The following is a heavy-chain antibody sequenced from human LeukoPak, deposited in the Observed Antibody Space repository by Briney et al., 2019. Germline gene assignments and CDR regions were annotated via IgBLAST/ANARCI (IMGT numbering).Heavy chain of an antibody. CDR2: IFYNGKT. J-gene: IGHJ4*02. V-gene: IGHV4-61*08. CDR1: GASFRSGGQY. CDR3: ARIFDV. Sequence: PSETLSLTCTLSGASFRSGGQYWGWIRQTPGKGLEWIGDIFYNGKTKYNPSLKSRVTISLDTSRSQFSLTLSSVTASDTGVYYCARIFDVWGRGTLVTVSS.